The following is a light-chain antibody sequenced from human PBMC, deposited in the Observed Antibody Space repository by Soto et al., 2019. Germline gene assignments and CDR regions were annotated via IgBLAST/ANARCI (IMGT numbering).Light chain of an antibody. J-gene: IGLJ2*01. CDR3: TSDTFHSTVT. Sequence: QSALTQPASVSGSPGQAITISCAGTRSDVGGYNHVSWYQQHPGKAPKLMIFDVDNRPSGVSNRFSGSKSGNTASLTISGLQAEDEADYYCTSDTFHSTVTFGGGTKLTVL. CDR2: DVD. V-gene: IGLV2-14*03. CDR1: RSDVGGYNH.